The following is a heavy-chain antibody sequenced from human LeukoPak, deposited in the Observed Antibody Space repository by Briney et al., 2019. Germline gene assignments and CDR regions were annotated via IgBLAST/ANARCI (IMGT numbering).Heavy chain of an antibody. CDR1: RFTPSSAT. Sequence: PGGSPRHSCAAPRFTPSSATMHTVPPALGKGLEYVSAISSNGGSTYYATSVKGRFTISRDNSKNTLYLQMGSLRAEDMAVYYCARVDRRSYYGVWGQGTLVTVSS. CDR3: ARVDRRSYYGV. D-gene: IGHD1-26*01. J-gene: IGHJ4*02. V-gene: IGHV3-64*01. CDR2: ISSNGGST.